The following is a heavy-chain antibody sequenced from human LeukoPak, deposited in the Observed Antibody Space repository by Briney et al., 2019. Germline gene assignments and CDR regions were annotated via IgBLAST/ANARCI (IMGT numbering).Heavy chain of an antibody. D-gene: IGHD3-3*01. CDR3: ARGGDFWSGYYYFDY. V-gene: IGHV4-30-4*08. J-gene: IGHJ4*02. Sequence: SETLSLTCTVSGGSISSGDYYWSWIRQPPGKGLEWIGNIYYSGSTYYNPSLKSRVTISVDTSKNQFSLKLSSVTAADTAVYYCARGGDFWSGYYYFDYWGQGTLVTVSS. CDR2: IYYSGST. CDR1: GGSISSGDYY.